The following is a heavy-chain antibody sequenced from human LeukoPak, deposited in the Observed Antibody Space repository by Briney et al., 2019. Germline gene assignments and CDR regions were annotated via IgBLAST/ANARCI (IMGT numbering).Heavy chain of an antibody. CDR3: AKDILTGYYNVGDY. Sequence: GGSLRLSCAASGFTFSSYGMHWVRQAPGKGLEWVAFISYDGSNKYYADSVKGRFTISRDNSKNTLYLQMNSLRAEDTAVYYCAKDILTGYYNVGDYWGQGTLVTVSS. V-gene: IGHV3-30*18. J-gene: IGHJ4*02. CDR2: ISYDGSNK. D-gene: IGHD3-9*01. CDR1: GFTFSSYG.